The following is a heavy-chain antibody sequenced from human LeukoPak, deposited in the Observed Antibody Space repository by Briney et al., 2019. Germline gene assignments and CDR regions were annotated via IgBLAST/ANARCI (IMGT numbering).Heavy chain of an antibody. J-gene: IGHJ4*02. CDR2: IYYSGNT. CDR1: GGSISGYY. V-gene: IGHV4-59*01. Sequence: SETLSLTCTVSGGSISGYYWSWIRQPPGKGLEWIGYIYYSGNTNYNPSLKSRVTISVEMSRNQFSLNLSSVTAADSAIYYRARGPLFDYWGQGTLVTVSS. CDR3: ARGPLFDY.